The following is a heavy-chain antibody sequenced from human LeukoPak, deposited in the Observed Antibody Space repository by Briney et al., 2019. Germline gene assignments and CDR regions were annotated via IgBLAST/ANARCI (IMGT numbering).Heavy chain of an antibody. CDR3: ARVGYSYGYFDY. CDR2: ISGSGGST. J-gene: IGHJ4*02. D-gene: IGHD5-18*01. Sequence: GGSLRLSCAASGFTFSSYAMSWVRQAPGKGLEWVSAISGSGGSTYYADSVKGRFTISRDNSKNTLYLQMNSLRAEDTAVYYCARVGYSYGYFDYWGQGTLVTVSS. CDR1: GFTFSSYA. V-gene: IGHV3-23*01.